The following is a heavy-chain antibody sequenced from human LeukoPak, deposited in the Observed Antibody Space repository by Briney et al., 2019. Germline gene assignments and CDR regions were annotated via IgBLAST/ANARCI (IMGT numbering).Heavy chain of an antibody. Sequence: SETLSLTCTVSGGSISSYYWSWIRQPPGKGLEWIGYIYYSGSTYYNPSLKSRVTISVDTSKNQFSLKLSSVTAADTAVYYCAREGAISHAFDIWGQGAMVFVSS. D-gene: IGHD4/OR15-4a*01. V-gene: IGHV4-59*12. CDR2: IYYSGST. CDR1: GGSISSYY. CDR3: AREGAISHAFDI. J-gene: IGHJ3*02.